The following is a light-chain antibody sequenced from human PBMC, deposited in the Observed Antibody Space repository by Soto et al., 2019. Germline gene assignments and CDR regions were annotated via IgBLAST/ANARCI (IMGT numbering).Light chain of an antibody. J-gene: IGKJ5*01. Sequence: EIVLTQSPGTLSLSPGERATLSCGASQSVRSSYLAWYQQKPGLAPRLLIYATSSRATGIPDRFSGGGSGTDFTLIINRLQPEDFALYFCQHYGRGSPIAFGLGTRLEIK. CDR2: ATS. CDR3: QHYGRGSPIA. CDR1: QSVRSSY. V-gene: IGKV3D-20*01.